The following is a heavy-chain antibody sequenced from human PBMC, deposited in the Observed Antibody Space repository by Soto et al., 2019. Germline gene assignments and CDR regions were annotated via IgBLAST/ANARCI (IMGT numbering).Heavy chain of an antibody. J-gene: IGHJ6*02. CDR3: ATGAVVVVAAHYYYYGMDV. Sequence: SVKVSCKASGGTFSSYAISWVLQAPGQGLEWMGWIIPIFGTSNYAQKFQGRVTITADKSTSTAYMELSSLRSEDTDVYYCATGAVVVVAAHYYYYGMDVWGQGTTVTVSS. CDR2: IIPIFGTS. V-gene: IGHV1-69*06. D-gene: IGHD2-15*01. CDR1: GGTFSSYA.